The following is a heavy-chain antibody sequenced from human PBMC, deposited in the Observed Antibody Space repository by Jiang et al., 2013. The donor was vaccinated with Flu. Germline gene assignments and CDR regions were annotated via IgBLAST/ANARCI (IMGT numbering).Heavy chain of an antibody. CDR1: GGSISSHY. CDR3: ARVRHSLVRRTFDV. J-gene: IGHJ3*01. D-gene: IGHD3-22*01. CDR2: MYHSGST. V-gene: IGHV4-59*11. Sequence: LLKPSETLSLTCAVSGGSISSHYWSWIRQPPGKGLEWIGYMYHSGSTNYNPSLKNRVTMSVDTSKYQFSLGLSSVTAADTAVYYCARVRHSLVRRTFDVWSQGTMVTVSS.